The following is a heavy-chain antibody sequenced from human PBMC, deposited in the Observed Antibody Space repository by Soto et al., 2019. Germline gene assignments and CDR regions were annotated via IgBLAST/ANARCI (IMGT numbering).Heavy chain of an antibody. D-gene: IGHD6-19*01. CDR3: ARHRYFIAVAGRDAFDI. CDR1: GGSISSSSYY. J-gene: IGHJ3*02. CDR2: IYYSGST. Sequence: SETLSLTCTVSGGSISSSSYYWGWIRQPPGKGLEWIGSIYYSGSTYYNPSLKSRVTISVDTSKNQFSLKLSSMTAADTAVYYCARHRYFIAVAGRDAFDIWGQGTMVT. V-gene: IGHV4-39*01.